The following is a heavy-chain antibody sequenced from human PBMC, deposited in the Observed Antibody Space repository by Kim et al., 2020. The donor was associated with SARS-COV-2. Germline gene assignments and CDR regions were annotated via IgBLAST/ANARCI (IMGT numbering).Heavy chain of an antibody. Sequence: GSNKYYADSVKGRFTLSRDNSENTVYLQMNSLRAEDTAIYYCARHLLCDYWGQGTLVTVSS. D-gene: IGHD2-8*02. CDR3: ARHLLCDY. CDR2: GSNK. J-gene: IGHJ4*02. V-gene: IGHV3-33*01.